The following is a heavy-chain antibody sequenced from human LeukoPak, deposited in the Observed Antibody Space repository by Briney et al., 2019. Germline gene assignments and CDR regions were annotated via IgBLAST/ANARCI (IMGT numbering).Heavy chain of an antibody. CDR1: GFTFDDYA. V-gene: IGHV3-9*03. D-gene: IGHD5-18*01. CDR2: ISWNSGSI. J-gene: IGHJ3*02. Sequence: GRSLRLSCAASGFTFDDYAMHWVRQAPGKGLEWVSGISWNSGSIGYADSVKGRFTISRDNAKNSLYLQMNSLRAEDMALYYCAKSRNTAMARAAFDIWGQGTMVTVSS. CDR3: AKSRNTAMARAAFDI.